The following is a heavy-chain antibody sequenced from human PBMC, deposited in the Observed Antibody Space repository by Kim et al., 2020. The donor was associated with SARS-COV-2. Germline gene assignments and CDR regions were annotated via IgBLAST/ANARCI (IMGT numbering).Heavy chain of an antibody. CDR1: GGSISPYY. CDR2: VSSSGST. CDR3: ATALTQTTWYYGMDV. J-gene: IGHJ6*02. D-gene: IGHD1-7*01. V-gene: IGHV4-59*13. Sequence: SETLSLTCTVSGGSISPYYWSWIRQSPGKGLEWLGYVSSSGSTKYNPSLKTGITISVHTSKNQFSLQLNSVTAADTAVYYCATALTQTTWYYGMDVWGQGATVTVSS.